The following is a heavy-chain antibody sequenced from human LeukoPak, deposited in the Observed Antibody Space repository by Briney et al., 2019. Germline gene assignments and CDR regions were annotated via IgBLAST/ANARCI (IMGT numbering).Heavy chain of an antibody. V-gene: IGHV3-23*01. J-gene: IGHJ4*02. D-gene: IGHD3-10*01. CDR1: GYSFTSYW. CDR3: ARVVPPTDYGSGSYFWDPYYFDY. Sequence: GESLKISCKGSGYSFTSYWIGWVRQAPGKGLEWVSAISGSGGSTYYADSVKGRFTISRDNSKNTLYLQMNSLRAEDTAVYYCARVVPPTDYGSGSYFWDPYYFDYWGQGTLVTVSS. CDR2: ISGSGGST.